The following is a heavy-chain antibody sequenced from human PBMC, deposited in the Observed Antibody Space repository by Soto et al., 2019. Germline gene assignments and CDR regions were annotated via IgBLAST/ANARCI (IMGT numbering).Heavy chain of an antibody. CDR3: ARGNDDSNYEPYNWFDP. CDR1: GFTFSSYG. J-gene: IGHJ5*02. D-gene: IGHD4-4*01. CDR2: IWYDGSNK. Sequence: QVQLVESGGGVVQPGRSLRLSCAASGFTFSSYGMHWVRQAPGKGLEWVAVIWYDGSNKYYADSVKGRFTISRDNSKNTLYLQMNSQRAEETAVYYCARGNDDSNYEPYNWFDPWGQGTLVTVSS. V-gene: IGHV3-33*01.